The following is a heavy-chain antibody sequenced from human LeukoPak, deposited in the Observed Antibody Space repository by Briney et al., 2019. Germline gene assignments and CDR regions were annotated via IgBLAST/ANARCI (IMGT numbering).Heavy chain of an antibody. V-gene: IGHV3-66*02. CDR2: IYSGGST. D-gene: IGHD2-2*01. CDR1: GFTVSSNY. CDR3: AKDEIVVVPAASEYYFDY. Sequence: GGSLRLSCAASGFTVSSNYMSWVRQAPGKGLEWVSVIYSGGSTYYADSVKGRFTISRDNSKNTLYLQMNSLRAEDTAVYYCAKDEIVVVPAASEYYFDYWGQGTLVTVSS. J-gene: IGHJ4*02.